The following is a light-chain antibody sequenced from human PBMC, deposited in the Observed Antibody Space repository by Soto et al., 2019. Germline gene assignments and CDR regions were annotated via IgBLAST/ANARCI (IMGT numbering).Light chain of an antibody. Sequence: EIGLTQSPGTLSLSPGERATLSCRASQSVSSSYLAWYQQKAGQAPRLLIYGASTRATGIPDRLSGSGSGTVFTLTISRLEPEDFAVYYCQQYGSSPPNTFGQGTRLEIK. CDR1: QSVSSSY. V-gene: IGKV3-20*01. CDR2: GAS. CDR3: QQYGSSPPNT. J-gene: IGKJ5*01.